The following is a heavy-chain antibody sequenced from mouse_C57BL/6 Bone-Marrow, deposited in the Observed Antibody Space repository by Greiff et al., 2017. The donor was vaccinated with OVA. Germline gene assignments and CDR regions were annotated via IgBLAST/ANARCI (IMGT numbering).Heavy chain of an antibody. CDR3: ARSGHSNYVLGYYFDY. D-gene: IGHD2-5*01. CDR2: IHPNSGST. Sequence: QVHVKQPGAELVKPGASVKLSCKASGYTFTSYWMHWVKQRPGQGLEWIGMIHPNSGSTNYNEKFKSKATQTVDKSSSTAYMQLSSLTSEDSAVYYCARSGHSNYVLGYYFDYWGQGTTLTVSS. CDR1: GYTFTSYW. V-gene: IGHV1-64*01. J-gene: IGHJ2*01.